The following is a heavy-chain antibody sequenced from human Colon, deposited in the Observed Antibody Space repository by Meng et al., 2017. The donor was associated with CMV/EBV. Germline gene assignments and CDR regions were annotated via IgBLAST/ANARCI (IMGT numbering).Heavy chain of an antibody. CDR3: ARDLTVFGAVTMDAFDI. D-gene: IGHD3-3*01. Sequence: GESLKISCAASGFTFSSYWMHWVRQAPGKGLVWVSRISSDGSITRYADSVKGRFTISRDNSKNTLYLQMNSLRVEDTAVYFCARDLTVFGAVTMDAFDIWGQGTMVTVSS. CDR2: ISSDGSIT. CDR1: GFTFSSYW. J-gene: IGHJ3*02. V-gene: IGHV3-74*01.